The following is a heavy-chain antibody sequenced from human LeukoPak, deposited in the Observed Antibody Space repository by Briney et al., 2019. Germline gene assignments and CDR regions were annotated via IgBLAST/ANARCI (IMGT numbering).Heavy chain of an antibody. CDR2: LDYSGST. CDR1: GGSISSYY. V-gene: IGHV4-59*12. CDR3: ARDAAGEGRLVITWFDP. Sequence: SETLSLTCTVSGGSISSYYWTWIRQLPGKGLEWIGYLDYSGSTNYNPSLKSRVTISVDTSKNQFSLKLSSVTAADTAVYFCARDAAGEGRLVITWFDPWGQGTLVTVSS. D-gene: IGHD3-22*01. J-gene: IGHJ5*02.